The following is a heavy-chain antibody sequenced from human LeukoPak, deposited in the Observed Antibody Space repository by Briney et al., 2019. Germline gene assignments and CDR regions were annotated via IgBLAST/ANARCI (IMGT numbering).Heavy chain of an antibody. CDR1: GGSISSGDYY. CDR3: ASISGQQLDFDY. J-gene: IGHJ4*02. D-gene: IGHD6-13*01. V-gene: IGHV4-30-4*08. CDR2: IYYSGST. Sequence: SETLSLTCTVSGGSISSGDYYWSWIRQPPGKGLEWIGYIYYSGSTYYNPSLKSRVTISVDTSKNQFSLKLSSVTAADTAVYYCASISGQQLDFDYWGQGTLVTVSS.